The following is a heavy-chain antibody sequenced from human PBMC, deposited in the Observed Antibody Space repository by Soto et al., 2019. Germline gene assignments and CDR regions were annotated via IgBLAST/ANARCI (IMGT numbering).Heavy chain of an antibody. V-gene: IGHV4-30-2*01. CDR1: GGSISSGGYS. Sequence: LSLTCAVSGGSISSGGYSWSWIRQPPGKGLVWIGYIYHSGSTYYNPSLKSRVTISVDRSKNQFSLKLSSVTAADTAVYYCARSYVSGPRVGWFDPWGQGTLVTVSS. CDR2: IYHSGST. D-gene: IGHD3-10*01. J-gene: IGHJ5*02. CDR3: ARSYVSGPRVGWFDP.